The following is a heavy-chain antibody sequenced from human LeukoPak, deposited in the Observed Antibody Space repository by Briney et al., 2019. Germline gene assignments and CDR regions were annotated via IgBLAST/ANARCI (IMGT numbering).Heavy chain of an antibody. V-gene: IGHV1-3*01. J-gene: IGHJ3*02. CDR3: ARVKTAAALDAFDI. D-gene: IGHD6-13*01. CDR1: GYTFTSYA. CDR2: INAGNGNT. Sequence: ASVKVSCKASGYTFTSYAMHWVRQAPGQRLEWMGWINAGNGNTKYSQEFQGRVTITRDTSASTAYMELSRLRSDDTAVYYCARVKTAAALDAFDIWGQGTMVTVSS.